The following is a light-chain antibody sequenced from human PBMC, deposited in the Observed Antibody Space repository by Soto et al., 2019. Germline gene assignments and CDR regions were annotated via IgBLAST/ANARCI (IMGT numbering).Light chain of an antibody. J-gene: IGKJ1*01. CDR2: AAS. CDR3: QQSYSRPRA. Sequence: VHMTDSPSSLSASVLDRVTITFRASQSISSYLHWYQQRPGKAPKLLIYAASNLQSGVPSRFSASGSGTDFTLTLNSLQPEDFATYFCQQSYSRPRAFGQGTKVDNK. V-gene: IGKV1-39*01. CDR1: QSISSY.